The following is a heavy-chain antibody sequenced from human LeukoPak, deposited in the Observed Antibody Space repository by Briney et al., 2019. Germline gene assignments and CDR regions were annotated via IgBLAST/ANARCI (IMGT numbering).Heavy chain of an antibody. J-gene: IGHJ5*02. D-gene: IGHD3-3*01. CDR2: IYYSGST. Sequence: SETLSLTCTVSGGSISSYYWSWIRQPPGKGLEWIGYIYYSGSTNYNPSLKSRVTISVDTSKNQFSLKLSSVTAADTAVYYCARRGILEPDNWFDPWGQGTLVTVSS. CDR1: GGSISSYY. V-gene: IGHV4-59*08. CDR3: ARRGILEPDNWFDP.